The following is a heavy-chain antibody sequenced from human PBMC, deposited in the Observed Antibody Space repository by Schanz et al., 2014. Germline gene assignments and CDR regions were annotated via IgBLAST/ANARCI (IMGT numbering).Heavy chain of an antibody. CDR2: INTGSGDT. Sequence: QVHLVQSGAEVKRPGASVKVSCKASEYSFTSYSMHWVRQAPGQRLEWMGWINTGSGDTKYSQNCQGRVTITSDTAASTAYMELSSLRSEDTAVYSCARGIGGYGANNYVDYWGQGTLVTVSS. CDR3: ARGIGGYGANNYVDY. CDR1: EYSFTSYS. D-gene: IGHD5-12*01. V-gene: IGHV1-3*04. J-gene: IGHJ4*02.